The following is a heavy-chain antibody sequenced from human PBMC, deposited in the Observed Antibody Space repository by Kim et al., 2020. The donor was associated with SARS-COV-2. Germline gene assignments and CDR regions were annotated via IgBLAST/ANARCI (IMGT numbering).Heavy chain of an antibody. CDR3: AREGGYSSSWPLNWYFDL. D-gene: IGHD6-13*01. Sequence: SETLSLTCTVSGGSISSYYWSWIRQPPGKGLEWIGYIYYSGSTNYNPSLKSRVTISVDTSKNQFSLKRSSVTAADTAVYYCAREGGYSSSWPLNWYFDLWGRGTLVTVSS. J-gene: IGHJ2*01. CDR1: GGSISSYY. CDR2: IYYSGST. V-gene: IGHV4-59*13.